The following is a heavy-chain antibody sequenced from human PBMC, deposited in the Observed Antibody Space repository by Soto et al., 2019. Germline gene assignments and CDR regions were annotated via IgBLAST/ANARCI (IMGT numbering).Heavy chain of an antibody. CDR2: IYHSGST. V-gene: IGHV4-30-2*01. Sequence: QLQLQESGSGLVKPSQTLSLTCAVSGGSISSGGYSWSWIRQPPGKGLEWIGYIYHSGSTYYNPSLKSRVTISVDRSKNQFSLKLSSVTAGDTAVYSCARREIYYYGMDVWGQGTTVTVSS. J-gene: IGHJ6*02. CDR1: GGSISSGGYS. CDR3: ARREIYYYGMDV.